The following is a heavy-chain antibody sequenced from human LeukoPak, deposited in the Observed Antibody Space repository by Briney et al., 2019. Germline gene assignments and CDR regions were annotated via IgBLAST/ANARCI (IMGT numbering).Heavy chain of an antibody. CDR1: GGSISSGSYY. J-gene: IGHJ6*03. CDR2: IYTSGST. CDR3: AGEGFSAAGLYYYYYMDV. D-gene: IGHD6-19*01. V-gene: IGHV4-61*02. Sequence: SETLSLTCTVSGGSISSGSYYWSWIRQPAGKGLEWIGRIYTSGSTNYNPSLKSRVTISVDTSKNQFSLKLSSVTAADTAVYYCAGEGFSAAGLYYYYYMDVWGKGTTVTISS.